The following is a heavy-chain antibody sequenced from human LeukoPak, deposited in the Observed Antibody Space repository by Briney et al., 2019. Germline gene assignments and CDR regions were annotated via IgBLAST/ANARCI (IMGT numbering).Heavy chain of an antibody. CDR2: IYYSGST. V-gene: IGHV4-59*11. D-gene: IGHD2-15*01. Sequence: SETLSLTCTVSVGSITTHYWTWIRQPPGKGLEWIGYIYYSGSTKYNPSPNSRIPISIDTSKNQFSLYLTSGTAADTAVSDCAGPAQTPGGQSPFDHWGQGTLVTVSS. CDR1: VGSITTHY. J-gene: IGHJ4*02. CDR3: AGPAQTPGGQSPFDH.